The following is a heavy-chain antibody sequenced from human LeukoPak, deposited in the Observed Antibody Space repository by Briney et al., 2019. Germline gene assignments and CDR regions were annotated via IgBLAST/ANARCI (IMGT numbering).Heavy chain of an antibody. CDR3: AFSGYCTNGVCSFLFDY. CDR1: GYTFTGYY. V-gene: IGHV1-2*02. CDR2: INPNNGVT. D-gene: IGHD2-8*01. Sequence: ASVKLSCKASGYTFTGYYMHWLRQAPGQGVEWMGWINPNNGVTNYSQKLQGRVTMTRDTSISTAYMELNRLRSDDTAVYYCAFSGYCTNGVCSFLFDYWGQGTLVTVSS. J-gene: IGHJ4*02.